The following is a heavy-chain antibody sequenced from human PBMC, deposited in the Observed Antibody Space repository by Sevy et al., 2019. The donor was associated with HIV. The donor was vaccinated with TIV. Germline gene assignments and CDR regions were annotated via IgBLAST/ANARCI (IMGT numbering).Heavy chain of an antibody. CDR1: GFTFSDVW. CDR3: CTEALDGDYGDYYYYGLDV. Sequence: GGSLRLSCAASGFTFSDVWMSWVRQAPGKGLEWVGRIQSRTDGGTTDYAAPVKGRFTISRDDSKNTLYLQMNSLKTEDTAVYYCCTEALDGDYGDYYYYGLDVWGQGTTVTVSS. V-gene: IGHV3-15*01. J-gene: IGHJ6*02. D-gene: IGHD4-17*01. CDR2: IQSRTDGGTT.